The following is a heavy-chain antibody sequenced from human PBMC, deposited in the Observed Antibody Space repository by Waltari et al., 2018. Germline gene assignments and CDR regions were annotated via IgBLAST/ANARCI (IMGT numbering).Heavy chain of an antibody. CDR3: ARGPNEAPGLGDY. J-gene: IGHJ4*02. CDR1: GFTFSSYF. CDR2: ITREGTYA. Sequence: EVRLVESGGGSVQPGGSLRLSCAASGFTFSSYFMYWVRQVPGNGLVWVSRITREGTYATYADFAKGRFTISRDNAKDTLYLRMVSLRVDDTAVYYCARGPNEAPGLGDYWGQGTLVTVSS. V-gene: IGHV3-74*03. D-gene: IGHD2-8*01.